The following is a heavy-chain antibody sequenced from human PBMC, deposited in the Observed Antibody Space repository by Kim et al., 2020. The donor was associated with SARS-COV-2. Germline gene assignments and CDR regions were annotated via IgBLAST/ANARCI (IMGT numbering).Heavy chain of an antibody. CDR3: ARGVRGEGYNSP. Sequence: SETLSLTCAVYGLSFTDFYLNWLRQSPGKGLEWIGEINHIGSTNYNPSLKSRLTISVDTPRNHFSLKLRYVTAADMAVYYCARGVRGEGYNSPWGQGPLVTVSS. D-gene: IGHD1-1*01. CDR2: INHIGST. CDR1: GLSFTDFY. J-gene: IGHJ5*02. V-gene: IGHV4-34*01.